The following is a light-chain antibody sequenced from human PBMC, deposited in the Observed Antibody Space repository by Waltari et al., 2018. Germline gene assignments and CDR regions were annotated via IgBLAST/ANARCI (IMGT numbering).Light chain of an antibody. CDR3: QQGNNYPFP. V-gene: IGKV1D-13*01. J-gene: IGKJ3*01. Sequence: IQMSQSPSSLSASVGDRVTITCRASQGISSYLNWYQQKPGKAPKLLIYYANSLASGVPSRFSGSGSGTGFTLTISILHAEDFATYYCQQGNNYPFPFGPGTKLDI. CDR1: QGISSY. CDR2: YAN.